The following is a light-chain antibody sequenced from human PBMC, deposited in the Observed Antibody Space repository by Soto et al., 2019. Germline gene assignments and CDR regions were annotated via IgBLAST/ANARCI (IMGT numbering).Light chain of an antibody. Sequence: DIQMTQSPSSLSASVGDTVSITCRASQSINTYLNWYQQKPGKAPKVLIYATSYLQSGVPSRFSGTVSGTDFTLTISSLQPEDFATYYCQQSYNTPYTFGQGTNLEIK. CDR1: QSINTY. J-gene: IGKJ2*01. V-gene: IGKV1-39*01. CDR2: ATS. CDR3: QQSYNTPYT.